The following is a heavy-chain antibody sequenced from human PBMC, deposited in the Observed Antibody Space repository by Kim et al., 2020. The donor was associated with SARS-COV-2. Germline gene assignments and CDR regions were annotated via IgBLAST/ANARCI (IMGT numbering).Heavy chain of an antibody. V-gene: IGHV5-10-1*01. Sequence: GESLKISCKGSGYSFTSYWISWVRQMPGKGLEWMGRIDPSDSYTNYSPSFQGHVTISADKSISTAYLQWSSLKASDTAMYYCARHGGSYSLRLQGWLSNYFDYWGQGTLVTVSS. CDR2: IDPSDSYT. CDR3: ARHGGSYSLRLQGWLSNYFDY. D-gene: IGHD1-26*01. J-gene: IGHJ4*02. CDR1: GYSFTSYW.